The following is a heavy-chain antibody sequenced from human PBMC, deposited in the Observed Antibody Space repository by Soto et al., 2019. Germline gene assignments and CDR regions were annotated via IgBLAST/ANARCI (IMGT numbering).Heavy chain of an antibody. V-gene: IGHV2-5*02. CDR2: VFWDDDK. CDR3: AHRGGRQAPPTPWTWGVVGPDLPPSLGPFDS. J-gene: IGHJ4*02. Sequence: QITLKESGPTLVKPTQTLTLTCSFSGFSLSSRGVGVGWIRQPPGKALEWLAVVFWDDDKRYSPSLKNRLLITKDTAKTPVVLTMTDMGPVDTATYFCAHRGGRQAPPTPWTWGVVGPDLPPSLGPFDSWGQGTLVTVSS. D-gene: IGHD6-6*01. CDR1: GFSLSSRGVG.